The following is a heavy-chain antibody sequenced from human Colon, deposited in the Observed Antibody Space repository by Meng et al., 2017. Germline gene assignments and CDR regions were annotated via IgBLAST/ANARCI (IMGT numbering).Heavy chain of an antibody. V-gene: IGHV3-48*03. J-gene: IGHJ4*02. CDR1: GFTFTSYE. Sequence: GESLKISCAASGFTFTSYEMNWVRQAPGKGLEWVAYISKTGDTIYYADSVKGRFTISRDNANSTLFLQMNSLRAEDTAVYYCATSDFDYYYFKYWGQGALVTVSS. CDR2: ISKTGDTI. D-gene: IGHD5-12*01. CDR3: ATSDFDYYYFKY.